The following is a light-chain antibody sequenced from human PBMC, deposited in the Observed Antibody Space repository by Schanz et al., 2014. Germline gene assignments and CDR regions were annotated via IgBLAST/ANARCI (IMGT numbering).Light chain of an antibody. CDR3: QQRKKWPIT. Sequence: EIVLTQSPGTLSLSPGERATLSCRASQSVSSSYLTWYQQKPGQAPRLLIYGASSRASGIPARFSGGGSGTDFTLTISSLEPEDFAVYYCQQRKKWPITFGQGTRLEIK. CDR2: GAS. J-gene: IGKJ5*01. CDR1: QSVSSSY. V-gene: IGKV3D-20*02.